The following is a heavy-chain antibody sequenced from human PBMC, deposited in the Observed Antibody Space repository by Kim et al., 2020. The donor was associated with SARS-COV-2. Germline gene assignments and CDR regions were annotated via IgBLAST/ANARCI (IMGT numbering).Heavy chain of an antibody. Sequence: GGSLRLSCAASGFTFGDYAMHWVRQAPGKGLEWVSGISWNSGSIGYADSVKGRFTISRDNAKNSLYLQMNSLRAEDTALYYCAKDMNYYDILTGYSTYYYYYGMDVWGQGTTVTVSS. D-gene: IGHD3-9*01. J-gene: IGHJ6*02. CDR2: ISWNSGSI. CDR1: GFTFGDYA. V-gene: IGHV3-9*01. CDR3: AKDMNYYDILTGYSTYYYYYGMDV.